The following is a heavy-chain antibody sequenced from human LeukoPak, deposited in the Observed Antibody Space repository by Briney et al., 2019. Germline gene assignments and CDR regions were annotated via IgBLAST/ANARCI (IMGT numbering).Heavy chain of an antibody. CDR3: ARLGRPYYYYYMDV. Sequence: GGSLRLSCAASGFIFRDYSMNWVRQAPGKGLEWVSYISSSGSTIYYADSVKGRFTISRDNAKNSLYLQMNSLRAEDTAVHYCARLGRPYYYYYMDVWGKGTTVTVSS. CDR1: GFIFRDYS. J-gene: IGHJ6*03. CDR2: ISSSGSTI. V-gene: IGHV3-48*01.